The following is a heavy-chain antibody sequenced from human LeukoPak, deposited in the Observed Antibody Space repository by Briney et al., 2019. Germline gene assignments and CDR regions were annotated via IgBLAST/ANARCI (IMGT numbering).Heavy chain of an antibody. D-gene: IGHD1-26*01. CDR1: GFTFSSYE. CDR2: ISSSGSTI. CDR3: ATSQYSGSYFAGY. Sequence: PGGSLRLSCTASGFTFSSYEMNWVRQAPGKGLEWVSYISSSGSTIYYADSVKGRFTISRDNAKNSLYLQMNSLRAEDTAVYYCATSQYSGSYFAGYWGQGTLVTVSS. V-gene: IGHV3-48*03. J-gene: IGHJ4*02.